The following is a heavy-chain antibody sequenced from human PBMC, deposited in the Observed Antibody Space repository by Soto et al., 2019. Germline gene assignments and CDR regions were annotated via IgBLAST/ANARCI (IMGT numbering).Heavy chain of an antibody. CDR3: GYRDYTSWLDP. CDR1: GFTFSSYW. D-gene: IGHD2-2*02. V-gene: IGHV3-7*01. J-gene: IGHJ5*02. CDR2: INQDGSEK. Sequence: EVQLVESGGGLVQPGGSLRLSCSGSGFTFSSYWMTWVRQAPGKGLEWVANINQDGSEKHYVDSVKGRFTISRDNGQNSLYLRMDSLRVEDTAVYYCGYRDYTSWLDPWGQGTLVTVSS.